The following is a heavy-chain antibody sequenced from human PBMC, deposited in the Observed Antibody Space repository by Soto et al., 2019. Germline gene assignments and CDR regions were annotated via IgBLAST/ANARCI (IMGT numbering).Heavy chain of an antibody. V-gene: IGHV3-23*01. CDR3: AKRPYYDFWSGYYLDY. Sequence: PGGSLRLSCAASGFNFSSYAMSWVRQAPGKGLEWVSAISGSGGSTYYADSVKGRFTISRDNSKNTLYLQMNSLRAEDTAVYYCAKRPYYDFWSGYYLDYWGQGTLVTVSS. CDR1: GFNFSSYA. D-gene: IGHD3-3*01. CDR2: ISGSGGST. J-gene: IGHJ4*02.